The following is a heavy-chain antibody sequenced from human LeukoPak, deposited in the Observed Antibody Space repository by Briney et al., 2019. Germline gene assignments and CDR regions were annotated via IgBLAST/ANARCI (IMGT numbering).Heavy chain of an antibody. CDR2: ISSSGSTI. J-gene: IGHJ5*02. D-gene: IGHD2-2*02. CDR3: ARDHYCSSTSCYILNWFDP. Sequence: GGSLRLSCAASGFTFSDYYMCWIRQAPGKGLEWVSYISSSGSTIYYADSVKGRFTISRDNAKNSLYLQMNSLRAEDTAVYYCARDHYCSSTSCYILNWFDPWGQGTLVTVSS. V-gene: IGHV3-11*01. CDR1: GFTFSDYY.